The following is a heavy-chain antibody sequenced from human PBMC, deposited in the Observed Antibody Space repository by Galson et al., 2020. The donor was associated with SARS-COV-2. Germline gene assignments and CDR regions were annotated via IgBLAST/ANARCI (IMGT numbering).Heavy chain of an antibody. CDR1: GGSFSSNGYY. CDR3: ARDSGYMVGVTSAFDI. D-gene: IGHD3-22*01. CDR2: IYYSGRS. J-gene: IGHJ3*02. V-gene: IGHV4-31*03. Sequence: SETLSLTCTVSGGSFSSNGYYWTCIGQHPGKGHEWIGYIYYSGRSYSSPSLKSRVTITVDTCKNQFSLKFISVTAADTDVYYCARDSGYMVGVTSAFDIWGKGTMVTFSS.